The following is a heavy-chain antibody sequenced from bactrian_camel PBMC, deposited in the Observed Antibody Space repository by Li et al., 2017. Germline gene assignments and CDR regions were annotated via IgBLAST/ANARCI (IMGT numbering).Heavy chain of an antibody. CDR2: IRRGGGST. J-gene: IGHJ4*01. D-gene: IGHD1*01. V-gene: IGHV3S59*01. CDR3: ATRDAPTLIGCDY. Sequence: VQLVESGGGSVQAGGSLRLSCAVSGYAYIRNCMGWFRQAPGKEREGVAVIRRGGGSTYYADSVKGRFTISRDNAGNTMYLQMNSLKSEDTALYYCATRDAPTLIGCDYWGQGTQVTVS. CDR1: GYAYIRNC.